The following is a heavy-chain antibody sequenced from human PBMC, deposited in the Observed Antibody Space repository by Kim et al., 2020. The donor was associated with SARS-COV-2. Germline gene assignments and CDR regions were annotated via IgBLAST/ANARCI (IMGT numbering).Heavy chain of an antibody. D-gene: IGHD6-6*01. V-gene: IGHV3-23*01. J-gene: IGHJ4*02. Sequence: GGSLRLSCAASGFTFSSYAMSWVRQAPGKGLEWVSAISGSGGSTYYADSVKGRFTISRDNSKNTLYLQMNSLRAEDTAVYYCAKPETGQAARLLGAIDYWGQGALVTVSS. CDR2: ISGSGGST. CDR3: AKPETGQAARLLGAIDY. CDR1: GFTFSSYA.